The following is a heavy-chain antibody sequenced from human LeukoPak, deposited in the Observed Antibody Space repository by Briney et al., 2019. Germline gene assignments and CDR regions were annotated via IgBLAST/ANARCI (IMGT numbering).Heavy chain of an antibody. Sequence: GGSLRLSCAASGFSFSTYAMTWVRQAPGKGLEWVSGISGSGGATYYAESVKGRFTISSDKSQNTLYLQMNSLRPEDTAVYYCVRDPGGTFDYWGQGTLVTVSS. J-gene: IGHJ4*02. CDR2: ISGSGGAT. V-gene: IGHV3-23*01. CDR1: GFSFSTYA. D-gene: IGHD2-8*02. CDR3: VRDPGGTFDY.